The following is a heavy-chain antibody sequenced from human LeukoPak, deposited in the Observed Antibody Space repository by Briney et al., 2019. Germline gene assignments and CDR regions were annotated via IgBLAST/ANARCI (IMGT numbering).Heavy chain of an antibody. Sequence: GGSLRLSCAASGFTFSSYWMSWVRQAPGKGLEWVANIKQDGSEKYYVDSVKGRFTISRDNAKNSLYLQMNSLRAEDTAVYYCARDASRYCSGGSCRLDDWGQGTLVTVSS. CDR1: GFTFSSYW. J-gene: IGHJ4*02. V-gene: IGHV3-7*01. D-gene: IGHD2-15*01. CDR3: ARDASRYCSGGSCRLDD. CDR2: IKQDGSEK.